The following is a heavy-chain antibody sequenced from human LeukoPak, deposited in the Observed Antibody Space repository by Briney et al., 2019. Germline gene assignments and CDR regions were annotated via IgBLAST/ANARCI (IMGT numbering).Heavy chain of an antibody. J-gene: IGHJ4*02. Sequence: GGSLRLSCAASGFTFSSYGMHWVRQAPGKGLEWVAVIWYDESNKYYADSVKGRFTISRDNSKNTLYLQMNSLRAEDTAVYYCASTHYEGHFDYWGQGTLVTVSS. D-gene: IGHD3-22*01. CDR3: ASTHYEGHFDY. CDR2: IWYDESNK. CDR1: GFTFSSYG. V-gene: IGHV3-33*01.